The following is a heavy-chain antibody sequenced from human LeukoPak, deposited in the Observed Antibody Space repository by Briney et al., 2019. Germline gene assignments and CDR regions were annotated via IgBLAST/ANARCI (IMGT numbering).Heavy chain of an antibody. CDR2: IYYSGST. Sequence: SETLSLTCTVSGGSISSGGYYWSWIRQHPGKGLEWIGYIYYSGSTNYNPSLKSRVTISVDTSKNQFSLKLSSVTAADTAVYYCARGPRYSSGWDGPYYYGMDVWGQGTTVTVSS. V-gene: IGHV4-31*03. J-gene: IGHJ6*02. CDR3: ARGPRYSSGWDGPYYYGMDV. CDR1: GGSISSGGYY. D-gene: IGHD6-19*01.